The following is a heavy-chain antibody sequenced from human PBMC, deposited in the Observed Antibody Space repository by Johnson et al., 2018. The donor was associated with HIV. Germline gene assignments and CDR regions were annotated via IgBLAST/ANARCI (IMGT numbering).Heavy chain of an antibody. CDR1: GFTFSSYG. Sequence: QVQLVESGGGVVQPGRSLRLSCVASGFTFSSYGMNWVRQAPGKGLEWVAVISYDGSNKYYADSVKVRFTISRDNAKNSLHLHMTSLRAEDTAVNDCGGRYRSPDVLDIWGQGTMVTVAS. V-gene: IGHV3-30*03. CDR2: ISYDGSNK. D-gene: IGHD3-16*02. J-gene: IGHJ3*02. CDR3: GGRYRSPDVLDI.